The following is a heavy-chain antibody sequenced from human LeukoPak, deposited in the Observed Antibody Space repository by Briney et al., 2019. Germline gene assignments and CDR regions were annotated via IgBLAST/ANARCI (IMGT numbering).Heavy chain of an antibody. Sequence: GGSLLLSCAASGFTLISHAMSWVRPAPGKGLEWISTFNESSGSAHYADSVKRRFTISRDIYQNTLYLQLNSLRAEDTAVYYCAKDLGGITGTTGGLYFGYWGQGTLVTVSS. CDR1: GFTLISHA. J-gene: IGHJ4*02. CDR2: FNESSGSA. CDR3: AKDLGGITGTTGGLYFGY. D-gene: IGHD1-7*01. V-gene: IGHV3-23*01.